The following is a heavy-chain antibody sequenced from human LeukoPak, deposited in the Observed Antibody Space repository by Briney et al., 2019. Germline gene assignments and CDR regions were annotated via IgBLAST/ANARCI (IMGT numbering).Heavy chain of an antibody. CDR1: GFTFSSYA. D-gene: IGHD3-22*01. J-gene: IGHJ4*02. CDR3: ARDARLYDSSGYYLDY. V-gene: IGHV3-30-3*01. CDR2: ISYDGSNK. Sequence: GGSLRLSCAASGFTFSSYAMHWVRQAPGKGLEWVAVISYDGSNKYYADSVEGRFTISRDNSKNTLYLQMNSLRAEDTAVYYCARDARLYDSSGYYLDYWGQGTLVTVSS.